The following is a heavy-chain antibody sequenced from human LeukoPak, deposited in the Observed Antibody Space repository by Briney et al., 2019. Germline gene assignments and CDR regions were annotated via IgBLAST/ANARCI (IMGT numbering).Heavy chain of an antibody. CDR2: INHSGST. V-gene: IGHV4-34*01. J-gene: IGHJ4*02. CDR3: AAYYYDSSGYL. Sequence: PSETLSLTCAVYGGSFSGYYWSWIRQPPGKGLEWIGEINHSGSTNYNPSLKSRVTISVDTSKNQFSLKMRSVTAADTAVYYCAAYYYDSSGYLWGQGTLVTVSS. CDR1: GGSFSGYY. D-gene: IGHD3-22*01.